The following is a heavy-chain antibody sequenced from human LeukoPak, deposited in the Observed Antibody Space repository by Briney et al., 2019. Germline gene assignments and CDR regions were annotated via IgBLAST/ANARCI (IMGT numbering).Heavy chain of an antibody. CDR3: ARNAPKTGDFFY. J-gene: IGHJ4*02. D-gene: IGHD7-27*01. CDR2: MSPNSGNT. V-gene: IGHV1-8*01. CDR1: GYTFTTYD. Sequence: GASVKVSCKASGYTFTTYDINWVRQATGQGLEWIGWMSPNSGNTGYAQKFQGRVTLTRDTSISTAYMELSSLTSEDTAVYYCARNAPKTGDFFYWGQGTLVSVSS.